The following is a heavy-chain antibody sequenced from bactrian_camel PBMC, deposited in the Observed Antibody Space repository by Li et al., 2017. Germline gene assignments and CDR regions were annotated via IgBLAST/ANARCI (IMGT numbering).Heavy chain of an antibody. CDR1: RYLFSSSFC. V-gene: IGHV3S1*01. Sequence: HVQLVESGGGSVQAGGSLRLSCAASRYLFSSSFCMGWFRQAPGKLREGVAAIYRGDRTTYYTDSVKGRFTINRDIVESTLYLRMNRLRAEDSAMYYCAARTEMGWGHPLSRYEYDYWGQGTQVTVS. CDR3: AARTEMGWGHPLSRYEYDY. CDR2: IYRGDRTT. J-gene: IGHJ4*01. D-gene: IGHD5*01.